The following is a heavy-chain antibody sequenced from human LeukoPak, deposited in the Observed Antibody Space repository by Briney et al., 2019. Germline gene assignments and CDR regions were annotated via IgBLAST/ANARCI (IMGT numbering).Heavy chain of an antibody. CDR1: GYTFTVYY. CDR2: VDPEDGGT. Sequence: GATVKISCKASGYTFTVYYMHWVRQAPGKGLEWMGRVDPEDGGTVFAEKFQGRVTITADTSTDTAYMELSSLRSEDTAVYYCAKVSDFWSGYKCFQHWGQGTLVSVSS. CDR3: AKVSDFWSGYKCFQH. D-gene: IGHD3-3*01. J-gene: IGHJ1*01. V-gene: IGHV1-69-2*01.